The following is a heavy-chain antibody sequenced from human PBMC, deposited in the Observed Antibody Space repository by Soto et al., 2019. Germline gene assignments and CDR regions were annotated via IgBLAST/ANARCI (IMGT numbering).Heavy chain of an antibody. D-gene: IGHD2-2*01. CDR1: GVTFSSCE. Sequence: PGGSLRLSWGGSGVTFSSCEMNWGRQAPGKGLEWVSYIGITGSTVHYADSVKGRFTISRDDAKNSLYLQMNSLRDEDTDVYYCARQGEGYQLLFHYYDSWGQGT. CDR3: ARQGEGYQLLFHYYDS. V-gene: IGHV3-48*03. J-gene: IGHJ4*02. CDR2: IGITGSTV.